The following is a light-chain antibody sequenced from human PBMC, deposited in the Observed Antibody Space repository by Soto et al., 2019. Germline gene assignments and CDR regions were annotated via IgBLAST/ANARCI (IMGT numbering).Light chain of an antibody. Sequence: QSVLTQPPSLSGSPGQSITISCTGTSSDIGAYDYVSWFQQHPGKAPKLMISEVNNRPSGVSNRFSGSKSGNTAYLTISGLQVEDEAESFCFSFTTTSTHVFGTGTKVTVL. CDR3: FSFTTTSTHV. J-gene: IGLJ1*01. CDR1: SSDIGAYDY. V-gene: IGLV2-14*01. CDR2: EVN.